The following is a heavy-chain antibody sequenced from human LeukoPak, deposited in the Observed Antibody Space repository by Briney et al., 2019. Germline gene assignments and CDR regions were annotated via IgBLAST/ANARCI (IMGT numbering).Heavy chain of an antibody. CDR2: FDPEDGET. D-gene: IGHD1-26*01. CDR1: GYTLTELS. V-gene: IGHV1-24*01. J-gene: IGHJ4*02. Sequence: ASVKVSCNVSGYTLTELSMHWVRQAPGKGLEWMGGFDPEDGETIYAQKFQGRVTMTEDTSTDTAYMELSSLRSEDTAVYYCATDSPNSYSGSYFDYWGQGTLVTVSS. CDR3: ATDSPNSYSGSYFDY.